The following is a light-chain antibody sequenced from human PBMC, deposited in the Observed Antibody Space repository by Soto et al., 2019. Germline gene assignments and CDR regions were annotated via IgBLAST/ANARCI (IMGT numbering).Light chain of an antibody. CDR2: GAS. CDR3: QQYGSS. CDR1: QSVSSSY. J-gene: IGKJ1*01. V-gene: IGKV3-20*01. Sequence: ELVFTHSPGTLSLSPGERATLSCRASQSVSSSYLAWYQQKPGQAPRLLIYGASSRATGIPDRFSGSGSGTDFILTISRLEPEDFAVYYCQQYGSSFGQGTKV.